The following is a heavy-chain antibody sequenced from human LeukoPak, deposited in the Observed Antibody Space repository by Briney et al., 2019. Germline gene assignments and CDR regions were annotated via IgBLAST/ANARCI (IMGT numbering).Heavy chain of an antibody. CDR1: GGTFSSYA. CDR2: IIPIFGTA. D-gene: IGHD5-12*01. Sequence: ASVKVSCKASGGTFSSYAISWVRQAPGQGLEWMGGIIPIFGTANYAQKFQGRVTITADESTSTAYMELSSLRSEDTAAYYCAKGGYDLPLDYWGQGTLVTVSS. J-gene: IGHJ4*02. CDR3: AKGGYDLPLDY. V-gene: IGHV1-69*01.